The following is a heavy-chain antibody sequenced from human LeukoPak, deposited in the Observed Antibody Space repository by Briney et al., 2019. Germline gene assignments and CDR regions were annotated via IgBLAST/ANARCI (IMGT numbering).Heavy chain of an antibody. D-gene: IGHD6-19*01. Sequence: PGGSLRLSCAASGFTFSNYAMSWVRQTPGKGLEWVSVISGSGGSTHYADSVKGRFSISRDNSKNTLCLQMNSLRAEDTAVYYCAKGRTFIAVAAYDWGQGTLVTVSS. J-gene: IGHJ4*02. CDR2: ISGSGGST. CDR3: AKGRTFIAVAAYD. V-gene: IGHV3-23*01. CDR1: GFTFSNYA.